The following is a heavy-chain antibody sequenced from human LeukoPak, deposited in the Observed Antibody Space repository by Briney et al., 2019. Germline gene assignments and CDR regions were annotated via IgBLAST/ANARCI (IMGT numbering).Heavy chain of an antibody. J-gene: IGHJ4*02. CDR3: ARGKSGSLRPNYYDSSGYFYY. D-gene: IGHD3-22*01. Sequence: SETLSLTCAVYGGSFSGYYWSWIRQPPGKGLEWIGEINHSGSTNYNPSLKSRVTISVDTSKNQFSLKLSSVTAADTAVYYCARGKSGSLRPNYYDSSGYFYYWGQGTLVTVSS. CDR2: INHSGST. CDR1: GGSFSGYY. V-gene: IGHV4-34*01.